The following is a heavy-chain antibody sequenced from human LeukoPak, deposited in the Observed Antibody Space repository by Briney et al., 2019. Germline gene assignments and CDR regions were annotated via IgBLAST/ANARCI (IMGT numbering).Heavy chain of an antibody. CDR1: GGTFSSYA. D-gene: IGHD1-26*01. Sequence: EASVKVSCKASGGTFSSYAISWVRQAPGQGLEWMGRIIPILGIANYAQKFQGRVTITADKSTSTAYMELSSPRSEDTAVYYCASGETIVGAIDYWGQGTLVTVSS. V-gene: IGHV1-69*04. J-gene: IGHJ4*02. CDR2: IIPILGIA. CDR3: ASGETIVGAIDY.